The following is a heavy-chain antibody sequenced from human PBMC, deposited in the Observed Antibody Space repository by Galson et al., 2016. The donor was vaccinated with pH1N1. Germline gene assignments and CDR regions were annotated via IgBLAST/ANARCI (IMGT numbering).Heavy chain of an antibody. CDR1: GFTFSSYE. CDR3: ERAWAVRYFARLSSRPSRFDY. J-gene: IGHJ4*02. CDR2: ISSSGSTI. V-gene: IGHV3-48*03. Sequence: SLRLSCAASGFTFSSYEMNWVRQAPGKGLEWVSYISSSGSTIYYADSVKGRFTISRDNAKNSLYLQMNSLRAEDTAVYYFERAWAVRYFARLSSRPSRFDYWGQGTLVTVSS. D-gene: IGHD3-9*01.